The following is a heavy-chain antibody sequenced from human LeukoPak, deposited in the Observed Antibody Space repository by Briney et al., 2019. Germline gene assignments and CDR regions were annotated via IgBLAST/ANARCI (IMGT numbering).Heavy chain of an antibody. J-gene: IGHJ4*02. CDR1: GFSFRNSW. Sequence: GGSLRLSCAASGFSFRNSWMSWVRQAPGKGLEWVSVIYSGGSTYYADSVKGRFTISRDNSKNTLYLQMNSLRAEDTAVYYCARDSGTPEGYWGQGTLVTVSS. D-gene: IGHD2-15*01. CDR2: IYSGGST. CDR3: ARDSGTPEGY. V-gene: IGHV3-53*01.